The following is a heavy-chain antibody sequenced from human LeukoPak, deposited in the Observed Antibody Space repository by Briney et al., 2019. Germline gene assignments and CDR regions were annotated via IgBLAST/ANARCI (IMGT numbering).Heavy chain of an antibody. CDR1: GHTFSGYY. J-gene: IGHJ4*02. CDR2: INPNSGGT. D-gene: IGHD3-9*01. Sequence: ASVKVSCKASGHTFSGYYMHWVRQAPGQGLEWMGWINPNSGGTNYAQKFQGRVTMTRDTSISTAYMELSRLRSDDTAVYYCARGYDILTGYYNGQDYWGQGTLATVSS. V-gene: IGHV1-2*02. CDR3: ARGYDILTGYYNGQDY.